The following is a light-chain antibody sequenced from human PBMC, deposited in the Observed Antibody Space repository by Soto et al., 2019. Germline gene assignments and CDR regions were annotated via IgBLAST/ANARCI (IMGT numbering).Light chain of an antibody. CDR3: CSYAGNSPHVV. CDR2: EGS. Sequence: QSALTQPASVSGSPGQSITISCTGTSSDVGSYNLVSWYQQHPGKAPKLMIYEGSKRPSGVSNRFSGSKSGNTASLTISGLQAEDEADYYCCSYAGNSPHVVFGGRTKLTVL. J-gene: IGLJ2*01. V-gene: IGLV2-23*01. CDR1: SSDVGSYNL.